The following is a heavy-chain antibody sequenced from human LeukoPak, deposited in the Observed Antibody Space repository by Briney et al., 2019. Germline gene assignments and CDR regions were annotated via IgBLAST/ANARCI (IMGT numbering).Heavy chain of an antibody. J-gene: IGHJ4*02. D-gene: IGHD5-18*01. CDR2: MNQDGSAK. CDR1: GFTFSSYW. CDR3: ARDAGYGYWVIDY. Sequence: PGGSLRLSCAASGFTFSSYWINWVRQTPWKGLEWVANMNQDGSAKYYADSVKGRFTIPRDNAKNSLYLQMNSLRAVDTAVYYCARDAGYGYWVIDYWGQGTLVTVSS. V-gene: IGHV3-7*01.